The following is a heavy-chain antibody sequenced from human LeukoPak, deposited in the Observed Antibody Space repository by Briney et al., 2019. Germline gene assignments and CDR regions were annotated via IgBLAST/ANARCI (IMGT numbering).Heavy chain of an antibody. CDR2: LSGSGIST. CDR3: ARSRYCSGGSCYSDSAFDY. CDR1: GFPFSNYA. V-gene: IGHV3-23*01. J-gene: IGHJ4*02. Sequence: GGSLRLSCAASGFPFSNYALTWVRQGPGKGLEWVSGLSGSGISTYYADSVKGRFTISRDNSKNTLYLQMNSLRAEDTAVYYCARSRYCSGGSCYSDSAFDYRGQGTLVTVSS. D-gene: IGHD2-15*01.